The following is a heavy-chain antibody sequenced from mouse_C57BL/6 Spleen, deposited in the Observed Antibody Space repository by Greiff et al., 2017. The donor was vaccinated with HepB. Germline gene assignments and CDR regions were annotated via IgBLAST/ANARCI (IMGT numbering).Heavy chain of an antibody. CDR3: ARKGYDHAMDY. CDR2: IDPSDSET. CDR1: GYTFTSYW. V-gene: IGHV1-52*01. Sequence: VQLQQPGAELVRPGSSVKLSCKASGYTFTSYWMHWVKQRPIQGLEWIGNIDPSDSETHYNQKFKDKATLTVDKSSSTAYMQLSSLTSEDSAVYYCARKGYDHAMDYWGQGTSVTVSS. J-gene: IGHJ4*01. D-gene: IGHD2-3*01.